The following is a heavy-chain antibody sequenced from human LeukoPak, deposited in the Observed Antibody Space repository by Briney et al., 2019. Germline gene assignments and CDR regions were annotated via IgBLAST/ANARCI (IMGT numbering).Heavy chain of an antibody. V-gene: IGHV1-24*01. CDR3: ASESGYYSNWFDP. CDR2: FDPEDGET. J-gene: IGHJ5*02. CDR1: GYTLTELS. D-gene: IGHD3-22*01. Sequence: ASVKVSCKVPGYTLTELSMHWVRQAPGKGLEWMGGFDPEDGETIYAQKFQGRVTRTEDTSTDTAYMELSSLRSEDTAVYYCASESGYYSNWFDPWGQGTLVTVSS.